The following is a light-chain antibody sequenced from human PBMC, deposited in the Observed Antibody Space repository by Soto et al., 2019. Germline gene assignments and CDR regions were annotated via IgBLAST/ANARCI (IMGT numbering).Light chain of an antibody. CDR3: QHYNSYSEA. J-gene: IGKJ1*01. V-gene: IGKV1-39*01. CDR2: AAS. CDR1: QNIFMS. Sequence: DIQMTQSPSSLSASIGDRVTITCRAGQNIFMSLNWYQQKPGKAPALLIYAASSLQSGVPSRFSGSGSGTDFTLTISSLQPDDFATYYCQHYNSYSEAFGQGTKVDIK.